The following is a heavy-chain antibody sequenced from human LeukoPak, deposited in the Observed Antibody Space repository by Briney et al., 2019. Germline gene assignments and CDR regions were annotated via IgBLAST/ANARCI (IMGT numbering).Heavy chain of an antibody. J-gene: IGHJ4*02. CDR2: IYYSGST. CDR1: GGSISSGGYY. Sequence: SETLSLTCTVSGGSISSGGYYWSWIRQHPGKGLEWIGYIYYSGSTYYNPSLKSRVTISVDTSKNQFSLKLSSVTAADTAVYYCARDDWAVAGYWGQGTLVTVSS. CDR3: ARDDWAVAGY. D-gene: IGHD6-19*01. V-gene: IGHV4-31*03.